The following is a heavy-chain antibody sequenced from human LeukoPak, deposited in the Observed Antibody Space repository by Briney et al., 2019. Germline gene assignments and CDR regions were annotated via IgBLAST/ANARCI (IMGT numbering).Heavy chain of an antibody. CDR2: MKQDGSEK. CDR1: GFTFSGYW. D-gene: IGHD3-16*01. Sequence: PGGSLRLSCAASGFTFSGYWMAWVRQAPGRGLEWVAHMKQDGSEKNYVDPVKGRFTISRDNAKNSVYLQMDTLRAEDTAVYYCARDDYLGSWGQGTLVTVSS. V-gene: IGHV3-7*05. J-gene: IGHJ5*02. CDR3: ARDDYLGS.